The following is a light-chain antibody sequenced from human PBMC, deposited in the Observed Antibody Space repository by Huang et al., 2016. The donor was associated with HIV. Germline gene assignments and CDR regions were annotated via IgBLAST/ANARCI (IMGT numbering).Light chain of an antibody. CDR3: QQRSDWLS. V-gene: IGKV3-11*01. Sequence: IVLTQSPATLSFFPGQRVTLSCRASQSIGDNLAWYQHKPGQSPKLLIYDASHRATCIPDRFSGGGSGTDFTLTISSLEPEDFAVYYCQQRSDWLSFGGGTRV. J-gene: IGKJ4*01. CDR1: QSIGDN. CDR2: DAS.